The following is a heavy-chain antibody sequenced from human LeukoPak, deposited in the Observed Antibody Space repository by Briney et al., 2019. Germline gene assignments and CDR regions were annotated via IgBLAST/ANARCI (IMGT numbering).Heavy chain of an antibody. V-gene: IGHV4-38-2*02. CDR1: GYSISSGYY. Sequence: PSETLSLTCTVSGYSISSGYYWGWIRQPPGQGLEWIGSIYHSGSTYYNPSLKSRVTISVDTSKNQFSLKLSSVTAADTAVYYCARDPSTLNDSSDYYVPGWFDPWGQGTLVTVSS. CDR2: IYHSGST. D-gene: IGHD3-22*01. CDR3: ARDPSTLNDSSDYYVPGWFDP. J-gene: IGHJ5*02.